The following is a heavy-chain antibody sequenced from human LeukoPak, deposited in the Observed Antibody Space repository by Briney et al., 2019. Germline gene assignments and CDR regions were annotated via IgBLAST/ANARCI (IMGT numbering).Heavy chain of an antibody. CDR2: ISYDGSNK. D-gene: IGHD2-15*01. V-gene: IGHV3-30-3*01. Sequence: GGSLRLSCAASGFTFSSYAMHWVRQAPGKGLEWVAVISYDGSNKYYADSVKGRLTISRDNSKNTLYLQMNSLIAEDTAVYYCARDLRCSGGSCYSGPPYGMDVWGQGTTVTVSS. J-gene: IGHJ6*02. CDR3: ARDLRCSGGSCYSGPPYGMDV. CDR1: GFTFSSYA.